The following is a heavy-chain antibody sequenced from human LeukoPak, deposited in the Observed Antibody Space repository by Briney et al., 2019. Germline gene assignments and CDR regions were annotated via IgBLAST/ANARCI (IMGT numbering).Heavy chain of an antibody. V-gene: IGHV3-74*01. CDR1: GFTFSSYW. CDR3: ARVDASGGSSFDY. D-gene: IGHD2-15*01. J-gene: IGHJ4*02. Sequence: PGGSLRLSCAASGFTFSSYWMHWVRQAPWKGLVWVSLINSDGSSTSYADSVKGRFTISRDNAKNTLYLQMNSLRAEDTAVYYCARVDASGGSSFDYWGQGTLVTVSS. CDR2: INSDGSST.